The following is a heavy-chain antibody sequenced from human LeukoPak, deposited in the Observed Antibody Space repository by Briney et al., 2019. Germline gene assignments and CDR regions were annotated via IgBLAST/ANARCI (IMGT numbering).Heavy chain of an antibody. V-gene: IGHV3-23*01. CDR1: GFTFSSYA. D-gene: IGHD6-19*01. CDR3: AKEGGSGWYYFDC. CDR2: ISGSGGTT. Sequence: PGXSLRLSCAASGFTFSSYAMSWVRQAPGKGLEWVSAISGSGGTTYFADSVKGRFTISRDNSKNTLYVQMNSLRAEDTAVYFCAKEGGSGWYYFDCWGQGTLVTVSS. J-gene: IGHJ4*02.